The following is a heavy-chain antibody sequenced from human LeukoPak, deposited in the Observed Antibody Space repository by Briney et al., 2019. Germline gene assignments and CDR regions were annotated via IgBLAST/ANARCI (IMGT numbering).Heavy chain of an antibody. V-gene: IGHV3-23*01. CDR3: AKASLVATIDFDY. CDR1: GFTFSSYA. CDR2: ISGSGGST. J-gene: IGHJ4*02. D-gene: IGHD5-12*01. Sequence: PPGGSLRLSCAASGFTFSSYAMSWVRQAPGKGLEWVSAISGSGGSTYYADSVRGRFTISRDNSKNTLYLQMNSLRAEDTAVYYCAKASLVATIDFDYWGQGTLVTVSS.